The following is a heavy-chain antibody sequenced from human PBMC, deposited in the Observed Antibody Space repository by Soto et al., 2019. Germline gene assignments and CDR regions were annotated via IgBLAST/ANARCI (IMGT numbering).Heavy chain of an antibody. Sequence: EVQLLESGGGLVQPGGSLRLSCAASGFTFSTYAMNWVRQAQGNGLEWVSAISGSGGSIHYAASVKGRFTISRDNSKNTLYLQKNSLRDEDTAVYHCVKGYWKGDVWGQGTTVTVSS. D-gene: IGHD1-1*01. J-gene: IGHJ6*02. CDR2: ISGSGGSI. CDR1: GFTFSTYA. V-gene: IGHV3-23*01. CDR3: VKGYWKGDV.